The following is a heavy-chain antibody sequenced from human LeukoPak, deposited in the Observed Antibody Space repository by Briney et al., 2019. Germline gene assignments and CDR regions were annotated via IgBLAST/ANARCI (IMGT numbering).Heavy chain of an antibody. V-gene: IGHV1-8*03. J-gene: IGHJ6*03. Sequence: ASVKVSCKASGYTFTSYDINWVRQATGQGLEWMGWMNPNSGNTGYAQKFQGRVTITTDESTSTAYMELSSLRSEDTAVYYCARGYIAARPYYYYYMDVWGKGTTVTVSS. CDR2: MNPNSGNT. D-gene: IGHD6-6*01. CDR3: ARGYIAARPYYYYYMDV. CDR1: GYTFTSYD.